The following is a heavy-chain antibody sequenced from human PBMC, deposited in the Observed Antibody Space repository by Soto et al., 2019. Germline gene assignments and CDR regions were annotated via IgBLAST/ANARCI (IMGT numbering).Heavy chain of an antibody. J-gene: IGHJ3*02. V-gene: IGHV4-30-2*01. CDR3: ARAHGSGWGAFDI. D-gene: IGHD3-10*01. Sequence: PSETLSLTCTVSGGSISSGGYYWSWIRQPPGKGLEWIGYIYHSGSTYYNPSLKSRVTISVDRSKNQFSLKLSSVTAADTAVYYCARAHGSGWGAFDIWGQGTMVT. CDR2: IYHSGST. CDR1: GGSISSGGYY.